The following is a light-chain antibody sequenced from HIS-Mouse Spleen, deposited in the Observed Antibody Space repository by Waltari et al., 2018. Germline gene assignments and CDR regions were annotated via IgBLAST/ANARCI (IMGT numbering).Light chain of an antibody. CDR2: EGS. CDR3: CSYAGSSTWV. CDR1: STDVVRDYL. Sequence: QPALTQPASVSGSPGQSITISCPGTSTDVVRDYLVAWYQQHPGNAPKLMIYEGSKRPSGVSNRFSGSKSGNTASLTISGLQAEDEADYYCCSYAGSSTWVFGGGTKLTVL. J-gene: IGLJ3*02. V-gene: IGLV2-23*01.